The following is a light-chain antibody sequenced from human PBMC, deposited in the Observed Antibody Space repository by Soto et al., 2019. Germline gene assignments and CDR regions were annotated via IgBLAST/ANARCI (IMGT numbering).Light chain of an antibody. CDR3: QQRSNWPWT. J-gene: IGKJ1*01. CDR2: DAS. Sequence: EVVLTQSPATQSLSPGERATLSCRASQSVSSYLAWYQQKPGLAPRLLISDASNRATGIPARFSGSGSGTDFTLTISSLEPEDFAVYYCQQRSNWPWTFGQGTKVEIK. CDR1: QSVSSY. V-gene: IGKV3-11*01.